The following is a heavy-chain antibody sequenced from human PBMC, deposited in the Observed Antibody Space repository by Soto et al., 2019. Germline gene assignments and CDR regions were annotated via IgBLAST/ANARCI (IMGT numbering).Heavy chain of an antibody. D-gene: IGHD2-21*01. CDR1: GGTFSSYP. J-gene: IGHJ4*02. V-gene: IGHV1-2*02. CDR2: INPYSGGT. CDR3: ARPKYGETYFDS. Sequence: GSVKVSCQASGGTFSSYPISWLRQAPGQSLEWMGWINPYSGGTHFARKFQDRVTMARDTSVSTAYMELSSLKSDDTAVYYCARPKYGETYFDSWGQGTVVTVSS.